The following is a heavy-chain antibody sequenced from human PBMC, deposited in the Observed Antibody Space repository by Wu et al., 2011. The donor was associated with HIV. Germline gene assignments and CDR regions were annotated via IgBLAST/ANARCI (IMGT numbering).Heavy chain of an antibody. D-gene: IGHD2-15*01. CDR3: AREIEDPAISGPGWVPTP. V-gene: IGHV1-69*01. J-gene: IGHJ5*02. CDR1: GYPFNFFD. CDR2: TTPMFGTT. Sequence: VQLVQSGGEVRKPGASVTISCEASGYPFNFFDINWVRQAPGQGLEWSGGTTPMFGTTNYAQKFQGRVTITSDVYTSTVYMELSSLRSEDTAIYYCAREIEDPAISGPGWVPTPWGQGTLVHRLL.